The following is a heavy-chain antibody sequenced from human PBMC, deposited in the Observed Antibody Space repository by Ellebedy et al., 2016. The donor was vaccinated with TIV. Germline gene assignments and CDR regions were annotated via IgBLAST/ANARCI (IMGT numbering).Heavy chain of an antibody. CDR1: GFTFSSYT. CDR2: ISGSSTYI. D-gene: IGHD4-17*01. J-gene: IGHJ2*01. V-gene: IGHV3-21*01. Sequence: GESLKISCAASGFTFSSYTMNWVRQAPGKGLECVSSISGSSTYIYYADSVKGRFAISRDNAKNSLYLQMNSLRAEDTAVYYCARKVPAPTTVPPNWYFDLWGRGTLVTVSS. CDR3: ARKVPAPTTVPPNWYFDL.